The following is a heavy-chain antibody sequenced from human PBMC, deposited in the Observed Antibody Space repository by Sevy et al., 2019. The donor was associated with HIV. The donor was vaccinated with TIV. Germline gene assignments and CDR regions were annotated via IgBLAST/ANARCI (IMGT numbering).Heavy chain of an antibody. CDR2: ISGGGTIT. J-gene: IGHJ6*02. D-gene: IGHD6-13*01. V-gene: IGHV3-23*01. CDR1: EFTFSNYA. CDR3: AKNPGMAATGLYGMDV. Sequence: GGSLRLSCAASEFTFSNYAMTWVRQAPGKGLEWVSTISGGGTITYYADSVKGRFTVSRDNSKNTLYLQMNSLRAEDTAVYYCAKNPGMAATGLYGMDVWGQGTTVTVSS.